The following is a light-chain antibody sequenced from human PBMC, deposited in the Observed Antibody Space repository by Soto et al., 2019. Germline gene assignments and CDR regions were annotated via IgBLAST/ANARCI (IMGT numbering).Light chain of an antibody. CDR3: NSYTSSSTRV. CDR2: EVN. CDR1: SSDVCGYNY. Sequence: QSALTQPASVSGSPGQSITISCTGTSSDVCGYNYVSWYQQHPGKGPKLLIYEVNNRPSGVSNRFSGSKSGNTASLTISGLQAEDEADYYCNSYTSSSTRVFDGGTKLTVL. J-gene: IGLJ2*01. V-gene: IGLV2-14*01.